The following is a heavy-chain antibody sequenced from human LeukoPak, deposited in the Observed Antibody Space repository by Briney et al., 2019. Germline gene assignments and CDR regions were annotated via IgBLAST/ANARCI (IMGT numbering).Heavy chain of an antibody. CDR3: ARKGSVVVPAAMGGIDY. J-gene: IGHJ4*02. CDR2: IYYSGST. Sequence: PSETLSLTCAVSGGSISSSSYYWGWIRQPPGKGLEWIGSIYYSGSTYYNPFLKSRVTISVDTSKNQFSLKLSSVTAADTAVYYCARKGSVVVPAAMGGIDYWGQGTLVTVSS. V-gene: IGHV4-39*01. CDR1: GGSISSSSYY. D-gene: IGHD2-2*01.